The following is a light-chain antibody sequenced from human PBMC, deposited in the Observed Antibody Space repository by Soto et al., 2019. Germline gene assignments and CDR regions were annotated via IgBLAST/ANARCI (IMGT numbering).Light chain of an antibody. CDR3: SSYAGSSNV. CDR2: EVN. Sequence: QSALAQPPSASGSPGQLVAIPCTGTSSDVGDYNYVSWYQQHPGKAPNLMIYEVNKRPPGVPDRFSGSKSGNTASLTVSGLQAEDEADYYCSSYAGSSNVFGTGTKVTVL. V-gene: IGLV2-8*01. J-gene: IGLJ1*01. CDR1: SSDVGDYNY.